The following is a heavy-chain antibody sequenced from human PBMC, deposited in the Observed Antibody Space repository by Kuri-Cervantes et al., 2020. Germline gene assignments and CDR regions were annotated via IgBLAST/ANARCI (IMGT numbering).Heavy chain of an antibody. J-gene: IGHJ4*02. CDR2: ISRTSRYI. V-gene: IGHV3-21*03. CDR1: GFTFSTYG. Sequence: GESLKISCAASGFTFSTYGMSWVRQAPGKGLEWVSSISRTSRYIYYTESLKGRFTISRDNAKNSLFLEMNSLRAEDTAVYYCAREGDFYDTTGYYEGFDFWGQGTLVTVSS. D-gene: IGHD3-22*01. CDR3: AREGDFYDTTGYYEGFDF.